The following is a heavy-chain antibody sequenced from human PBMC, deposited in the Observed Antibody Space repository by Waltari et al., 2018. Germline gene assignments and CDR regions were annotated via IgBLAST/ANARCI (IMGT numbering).Heavy chain of an antibody. CDR2: MSYDGYSR. J-gene: IGHJ4*02. Sequence: LVESGGDVVQSGRSRRLSCASPRSAVNNDIIHWVRQAPGTGLEWVSAMSYDGYSRYYADSVKGRFTISRDDSLKTVYLQLDSLRVEDTAVYYCAREGYTSGRAGNFDYWGQGTLVTVSS. D-gene: IGHD2-15*01. CDR1: RSAVNNDI. CDR3: AREGYTSGRAGNFDY. V-gene: IGHV3-30-3*01.